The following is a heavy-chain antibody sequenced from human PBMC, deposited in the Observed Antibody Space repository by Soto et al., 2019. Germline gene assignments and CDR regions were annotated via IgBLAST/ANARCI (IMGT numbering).Heavy chain of an antibody. D-gene: IGHD3-16*01. CDR3: ARALGSWGAYYFDS. CDR1: GFSLNTYGVG. CDR2: IYWDDDK. V-gene: IGHV2-5*02. Sequence: QITLKESGPTLVKPTQTLTLTCTVSGFSLNTYGVGVGWIRQPPGKALEWLALIYWDDDKRYSPSLKSRLTITNDTSKTQVVLTLTNMDPVDTVTYYCARALGSWGAYYFDSWGQGTLVTVSS. J-gene: IGHJ4*02.